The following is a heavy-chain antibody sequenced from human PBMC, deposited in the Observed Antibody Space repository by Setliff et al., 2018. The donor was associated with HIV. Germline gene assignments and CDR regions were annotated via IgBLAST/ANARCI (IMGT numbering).Heavy chain of an antibody. CDR1: GGSLNNYA. J-gene: IGHJ4*02. CDR2: IIPIFGTT. D-gene: IGHD3-10*02. CDR3: AREYHVAPAGTKLANYFDL. Sequence: GASVKVSCKASGGSLNNYAISWVRQAPGQGLEWMGGIIPIFGTTTYAQKFQDRVTITTDESTTTFYMELSSLTSEDTALYYCAREYHVAPAGTKLANYFDLWGQGTLVTVSS. V-gene: IGHV1-69*05.